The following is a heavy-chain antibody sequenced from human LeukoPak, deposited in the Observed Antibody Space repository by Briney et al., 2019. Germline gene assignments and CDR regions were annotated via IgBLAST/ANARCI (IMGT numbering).Heavy chain of an antibody. CDR2: IYYSGST. Sequence: SETLSLTCTVSGGSIGSSSYYWSWIRQPPGKGLEWIGYIYYSGSTNYNPSLKSRVTISVDTSKNQFSLKLSSVTAADTAVYYWARFDDYGDFFDYWGQGTLVTVSS. CDR1: GGSIGSSSYY. J-gene: IGHJ4*02. D-gene: IGHD4-17*01. V-gene: IGHV4-61*01. CDR3: ARFDDYGDFFDY.